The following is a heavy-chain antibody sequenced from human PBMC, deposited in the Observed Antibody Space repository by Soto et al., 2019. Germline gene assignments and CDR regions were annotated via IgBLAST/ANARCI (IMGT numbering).Heavy chain of an antibody. CDR3: ARKGGAGRGYPNASDY. CDR2: IYPSDSDT. D-gene: IGHD3-22*01. V-gene: IGHV5-51*01. Sequence: PGESLKISCKASGYSFTTYWIGWVRQMSGKGLEWMGIIYPSDSDTRYSPPFQGQATFSVDKSINTAYLQWSSLKASDSAMYYCARKGGAGRGYPNASDYWGQGTLVTVSS. CDR1: GYSFTTYW. J-gene: IGHJ4*02.